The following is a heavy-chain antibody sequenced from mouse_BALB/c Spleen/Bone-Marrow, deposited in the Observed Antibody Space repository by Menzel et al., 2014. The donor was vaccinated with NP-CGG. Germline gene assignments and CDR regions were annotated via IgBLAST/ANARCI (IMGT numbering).Heavy chain of an antibody. V-gene: IGHV1-7*01. CDR3: ARGNPLYAMDY. Sequence: VKLQESGAELAKPGASVKMSCKASGYTFTSYWMHWVKQRPGQGLEWIGYINPSTDYTDYNQKFNDKATLTADKSSSTAYMQLSSLTSKDSAVYYCARGNPLYAMDYWGQGTSVTVSS. CDR2: INPSTDYT. D-gene: IGHD2-1*01. J-gene: IGHJ4*01. CDR1: GYTFTSYW.